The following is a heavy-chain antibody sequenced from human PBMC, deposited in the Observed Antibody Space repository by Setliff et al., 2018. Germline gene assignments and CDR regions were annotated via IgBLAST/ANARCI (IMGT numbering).Heavy chain of an antibody. Sequence: GGSLRLSCGASGFTYKNDWVSWVRQAPGKGLEWLASINPDGSEKYYVDSVKGRFTISRDNARNSLSLQMNSLRTEDTAVYYCGRDLNNLGFIDFWGHGTPVTVSS. CDR3: GRDLNNLGFIDF. D-gene: IGHD7-27*01. V-gene: IGHV3-7*01. CDR2: INPDGSEK. J-gene: IGHJ4*01. CDR1: GFTYKNDW.